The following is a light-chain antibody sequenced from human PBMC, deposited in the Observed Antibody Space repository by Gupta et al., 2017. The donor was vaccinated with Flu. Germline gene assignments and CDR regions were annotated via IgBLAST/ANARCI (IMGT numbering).Light chain of an antibody. V-gene: IGKV3-11*01. CDR1: ENIGNF. CDR3: QQRSVWPLT. J-gene: IGKJ4*01. CDR2: DAS. Sequence: DIVLTQSPVTLSLSPGQTVTLSCRANENIGNFLSWFQQRPGQAPRLVIYDASKRASGIPARFIGGGSGTDFILSINSLEPEDFAVYYCQQRSVWPLTFGRGTKLEIK.